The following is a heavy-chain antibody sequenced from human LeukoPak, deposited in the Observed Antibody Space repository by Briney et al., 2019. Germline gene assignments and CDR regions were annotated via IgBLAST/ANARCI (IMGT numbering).Heavy chain of an antibody. CDR2: VSAYNGNT. Sequence: ASVKVSCKASGYTFTSYGISWVRQAPGQGLEWMGWVSAYNGNTNYEQKFQGRVTMTTDTSTSTAYMELRSLRSDDTAVYYCARDLVSYDFWSGAYFDYWGQGTLVTVSS. CDR3: ARDLVSYDFWSGAYFDY. V-gene: IGHV1-18*01. D-gene: IGHD3-3*01. CDR1: GYTFTSYG. J-gene: IGHJ4*02.